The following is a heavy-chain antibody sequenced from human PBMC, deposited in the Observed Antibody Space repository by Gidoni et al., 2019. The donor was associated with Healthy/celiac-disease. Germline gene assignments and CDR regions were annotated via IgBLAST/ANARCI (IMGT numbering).Heavy chain of an antibody. D-gene: IGHD6-19*01. Sequence: EVQLAESGGGLVQPGRSLRLSCAASGFTFDHYAMHWVRQAPGKGLGWVSGISWNSGSIGYADSVKGRFTISRDNAKNSLYLQMNSLRAEDTALYYCAKDIGIAVAGTSWDYWGQGTLVTVSS. CDR3: AKDIGIAVAGTSWDY. CDR1: GFTFDHYA. J-gene: IGHJ4*02. V-gene: IGHV3-9*01. CDR2: ISWNSGSI.